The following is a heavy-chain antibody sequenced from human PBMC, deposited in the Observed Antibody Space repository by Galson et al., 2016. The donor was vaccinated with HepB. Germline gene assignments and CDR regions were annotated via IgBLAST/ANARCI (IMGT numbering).Heavy chain of an antibody. J-gene: IGHJ4*02. D-gene: IGHD6-19*01. CDR2: IYYSGRT. V-gene: IGHV4-59*01. CDR1: GGSFSSYY. Sequence: ETLSLTCSVSGGSFSSYYLSWIRQPPGKGPEWIGYIYYSGRTNYNPSLKSRVTISVDTSRNQFSLKLSSVTAADTAVYFCASGYSSGWYYFDSWGQGTQVTVSS. CDR3: ASGYSSGWYYFDS.